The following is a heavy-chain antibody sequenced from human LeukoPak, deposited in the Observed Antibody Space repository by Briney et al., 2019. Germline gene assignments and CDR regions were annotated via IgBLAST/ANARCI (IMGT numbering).Heavy chain of an antibody. CDR2: ISGRGDST. D-gene: IGHD3-10*02. V-gene: IGHV3-23*01. J-gene: IGHJ1*01. CDR1: VFAFRTYA. Sequence: GGSLRLSCEASVFAFRTYAMTWVRQAPARGLEWVAAISGRGDSTYYADSVKGRFTISRDNIKNTLYLQMNSLRAEDTAVYYCARVCSISDHWGQGTLVTVSS. CDR3: ARVCSISDH.